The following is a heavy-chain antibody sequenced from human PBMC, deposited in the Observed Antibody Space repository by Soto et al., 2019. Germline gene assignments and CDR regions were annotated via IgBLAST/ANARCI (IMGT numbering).Heavy chain of an antibody. CDR2: ISFDENQK. V-gene: IGHV3-30*18. CDR3: AKDRRDGEYNSVYDF. Sequence: QVQLVESGGGVVQPGRSLRLSCAASGFTFSSYGMHWVRQAPGKGLEWVAIISFDENQKYYADSVKARFTISRDNSRNTLYMQMNSLRTEDTALYYCAKDRRDGEYNSVYDFWGQGPLVTVSS. CDR1: GFTFSSYG. J-gene: IGHJ4*02. D-gene: IGHD4-17*01.